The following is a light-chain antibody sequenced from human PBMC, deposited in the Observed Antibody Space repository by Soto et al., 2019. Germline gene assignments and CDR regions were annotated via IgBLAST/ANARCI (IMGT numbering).Light chain of an antibody. CDR2: RAS. Sequence: EIVMTQSPATLSVSPGERATLSCRASQTVSNNLAWYQQKPGQAPRLLIYRASTRATGIPARFSGSGSGTEFTLTISSLQSEDFAVYYCQHYNNWPPWTFGQGTKVEIK. CDR3: QHYNNWPPWT. V-gene: IGKV3-15*01. J-gene: IGKJ1*01. CDR1: QTVSNN.